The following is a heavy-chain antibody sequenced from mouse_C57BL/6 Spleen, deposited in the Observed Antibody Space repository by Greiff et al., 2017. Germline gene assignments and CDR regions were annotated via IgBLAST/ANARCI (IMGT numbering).Heavy chain of an antibody. D-gene: IGHD2-5*01. CDR2: IDPSDSYT. CDR3: ARAGEYSNYGFLYFDY. CDR1: GYTFTSYW. V-gene: IGHV1-69*01. J-gene: IGHJ2*01. Sequence: VQLQQPGAELVMPGASVKLSCKASGYTFTSYWMHWVKQRPGQGLEWIGEIDPSDSYTNYNQKFKGKSTLTVDKSSSTAYMQLSSLTSEDSAVYYCARAGEYSNYGFLYFDYWGQGTTLTVSS.